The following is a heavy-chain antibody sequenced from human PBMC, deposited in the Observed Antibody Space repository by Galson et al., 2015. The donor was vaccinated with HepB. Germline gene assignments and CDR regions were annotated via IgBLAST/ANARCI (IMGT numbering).Heavy chain of an antibody. J-gene: IGHJ4*02. CDR2: ISSDGSNK. CDR1: GFTFRSYG. Sequence: SLRLSCAVSGFTFRSYGMHWVRQAPGKGLEWVAVISSDGSNKYYADSVKGRFTISRDNSKNTLYLQMSSLRADDTAVYYCAKDREYSSGWQHFDYWGQGTLVTVSS. D-gene: IGHD6-19*01. CDR3: AKDREYSSGWQHFDY. V-gene: IGHV3-30*18.